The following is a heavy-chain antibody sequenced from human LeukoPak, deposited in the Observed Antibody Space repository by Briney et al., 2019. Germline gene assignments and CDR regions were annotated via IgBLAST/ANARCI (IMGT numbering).Heavy chain of an antibody. CDR2: ISRSSSNI. V-gene: IGHV3-21*01. Sequence: GGSLRLSCAVSGFIFGDYSMNWVRQAPGKGLEWVSFISRSSSNIYYADSVKGRLIISRDNAKSSLYLQMNSLRAEDTAVYYCARVVVRYGDYGDAFDIWGQGTMVTVSS. J-gene: IGHJ3*02. D-gene: IGHD4-17*01. CDR3: ARVVVRYGDYGDAFDI. CDR1: GFIFGDYS.